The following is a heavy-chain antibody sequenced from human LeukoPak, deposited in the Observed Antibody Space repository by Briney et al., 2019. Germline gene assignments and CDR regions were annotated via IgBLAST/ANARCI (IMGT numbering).Heavy chain of an antibody. CDR3: ARDLYDSSGYPHPPFDY. CDR1: GGPISSYY. V-gene: IGHV4-4*07. CDR2: IYTSGST. Sequence: SETLSLTCTVSGGPISSYYWSWIRQPAGKGLEWIGRIYTSGSTNYNPSLKSRVTMSVDTSKNQFSLKLSSVTAADTAVYYCARDLYDSSGYPHPPFDYWGQGTLVTVSS. D-gene: IGHD3-22*01. J-gene: IGHJ4*02.